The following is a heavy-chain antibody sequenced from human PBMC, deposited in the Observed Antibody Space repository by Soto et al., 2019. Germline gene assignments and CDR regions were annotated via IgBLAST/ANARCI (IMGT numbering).Heavy chain of an antibody. CDR1: GFTFSSYG. CDR3: AKDLNGDYYYYGMDV. CDR2: ISYDGSNK. Sequence: PGGSLRGSCASSGFTFSSYGMHWFRHGPGKGLEWVAVISYDGSNKYYADSVKGRFTISRDNSKNTLYLQMNSLRAEDTAVYYCAKDLNGDYYYYGMDVWGQGTTVTVSS. J-gene: IGHJ6*02. D-gene: IGHD4-17*01. V-gene: IGHV3-30*18.